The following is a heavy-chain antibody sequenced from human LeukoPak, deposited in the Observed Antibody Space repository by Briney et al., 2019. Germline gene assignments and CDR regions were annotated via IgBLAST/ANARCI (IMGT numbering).Heavy chain of an antibody. CDR2: ISGSGGGT. Sequence: GGSLRLSCAASGFTFSIYAMSWVRQAPGKGLEWVSTISGSGGGTYYADSVKGRFTISRDNSKNTLDLQMNSLRAEDTAVYYCARDGSKYSGSYRYYFDYWGQGTLVTVSS. J-gene: IGHJ4*02. CDR1: GFTFSIYA. V-gene: IGHV3-23*01. CDR3: ARDGSKYSGSYRYYFDY. D-gene: IGHD1-26*01.